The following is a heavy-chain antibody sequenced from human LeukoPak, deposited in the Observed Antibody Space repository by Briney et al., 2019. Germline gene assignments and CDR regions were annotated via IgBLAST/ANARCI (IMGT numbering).Heavy chain of an antibody. Sequence: GGSLRLSCAASGFTFSSYAMHWVRQAPGKGLEWVAVISYDGSNKYYADSVKGRFTISRDNSKNTLYLQMNSLRAEDTAVYYCARARGYGGAFDYWGQGTLVTVSS. D-gene: IGHD5-12*01. J-gene: IGHJ4*02. CDR1: GFTFSSYA. V-gene: IGHV3-30-3*01. CDR3: ARARGYGGAFDY. CDR2: ISYDGSNK.